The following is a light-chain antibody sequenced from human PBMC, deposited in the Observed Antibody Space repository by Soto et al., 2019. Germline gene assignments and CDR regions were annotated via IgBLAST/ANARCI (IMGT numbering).Light chain of an antibody. CDR2: KAS. Sequence: TQSPGTLSLSPGERATLSCRASQTVRNNYLAWYQQKPGKAPNLLIYKASSLKSGVPSRFSGSGSGTEFTLTISSLQPDDFATYYCQQYDTYWTFGQGTKVEFK. J-gene: IGKJ1*01. CDR1: QTVRNNY. CDR3: QQYDTYWT. V-gene: IGKV1-5*03.